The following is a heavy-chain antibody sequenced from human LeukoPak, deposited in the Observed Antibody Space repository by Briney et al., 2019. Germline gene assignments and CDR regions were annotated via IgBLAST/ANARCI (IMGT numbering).Heavy chain of an antibody. CDR2: IGADGNAK. J-gene: IGHJ3*02. CDR3: GKEGDSSGHCGVFDI. CDR1: GFTFSSSP. D-gene: IGHD3-22*01. V-gene: IGHV3-30*04. Sequence: GGSLRLSCAASGFTFSSSPMHWVRQAPGKGLEWVAVIGADGNAKDYAHSVEGRSSISRDNSKNTLSLLMNSLTNEDTAVYYCGKEGDSSGHCGVFDIWGQGTMVTVSS.